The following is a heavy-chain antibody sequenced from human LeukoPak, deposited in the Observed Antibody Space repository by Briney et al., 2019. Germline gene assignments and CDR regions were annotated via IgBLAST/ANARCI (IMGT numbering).Heavy chain of an antibody. CDR2: ISGSDGST. CDR1: GFTFSSYG. CDR3: AKDRAYPNDVFDI. V-gene: IGHV3-23*01. Sequence: PGGSLRLSCAASGFTFSSYGMSWVRQAPGKGLEWVSAISGSDGSTWYADSVRGRFTISRDTSKNTVFLQMNSLRADDTAVYYCAKDRAYPNDVFDIWGQGTMVTVS. D-gene: IGHD2-21*01. J-gene: IGHJ3*02.